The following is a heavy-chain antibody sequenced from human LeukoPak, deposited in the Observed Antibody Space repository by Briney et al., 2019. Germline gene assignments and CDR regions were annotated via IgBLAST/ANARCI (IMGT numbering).Heavy chain of an antibody. J-gene: IGHJ4*02. CDR1: GGSFSGYY. D-gene: IGHD2-21*02. V-gene: IGHV4-59*10. CDR3: ARGCGGDCYSRDTYYFDY. Sequence: PSETLSLTCAVYGGSFSGYYWSWIRQPAGKGLEWIGRIYTSGSTNYNPSLKSRVTMSVDTSKNQFSLKLSSVTAADTAVYYCARGCGGDCYSRDTYYFDYWGQGTLVTVSS. CDR2: IYTSGST.